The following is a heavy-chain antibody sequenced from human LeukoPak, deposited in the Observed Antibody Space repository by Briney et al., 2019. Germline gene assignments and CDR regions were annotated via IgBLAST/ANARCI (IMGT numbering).Heavy chain of an antibody. CDR2: IYTSGST. CDR3: ARDGPITMIEGAFDI. Sequence: KPSETLSLTCTVSGGSISSYYWSWIRQPAGKGLEWIGRIYTSGSTNYNPSLKRRVTMSVDTSKTKSSLPMRSVTAAAPAVYYCARDGPITMIEGAFDIWGQGTMVTVSS. D-gene: IGHD3-22*01. J-gene: IGHJ3*02. V-gene: IGHV4-4*07. CDR1: GGSISSYY.